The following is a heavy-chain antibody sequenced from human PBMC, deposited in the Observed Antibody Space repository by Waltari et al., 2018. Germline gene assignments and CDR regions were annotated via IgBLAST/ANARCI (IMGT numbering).Heavy chain of an antibody. Sequence: AASGFTFSNAWMSWVRQAPGKGLEWVGRIKSKTDGGTTDYAAPVKGRFTISRDDSKNTLYLQMNSLKTEDTAVYYCTTVHDFWSGYYKEYWGQGTLVTVSS. CDR3: TTVHDFWSGYYKEY. D-gene: IGHD3-3*01. CDR1: GFTFSNAW. J-gene: IGHJ4*02. V-gene: IGHV3-15*01. CDR2: IKSKTDGGTT.